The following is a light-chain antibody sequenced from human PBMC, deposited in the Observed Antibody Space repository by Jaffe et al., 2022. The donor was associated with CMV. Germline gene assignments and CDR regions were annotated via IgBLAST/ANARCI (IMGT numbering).Light chain of an antibody. J-gene: IGKJ1*01. Sequence: DIQMTQSPSTLSASIGDRVTITCRASQSISTWLTWYQQKPGKAPKLLIYKASTLASGVPSRFGGSGSGTEFTLTISSLQPDDFASYYCLQYYNYSSGAFGQGTKVEIK. CDR1: QSISTW. CDR2: KAS. CDR3: LQYYNYSSGA. V-gene: IGKV1-5*03.